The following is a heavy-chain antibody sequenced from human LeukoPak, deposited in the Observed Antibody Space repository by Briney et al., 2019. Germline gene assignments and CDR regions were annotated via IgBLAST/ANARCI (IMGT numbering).Heavy chain of an antibody. CDR2: INPSGGST. D-gene: IGHD3/OR15-3a*01. Sequence: GASVKVSCKASGYTFTSYYMHWVRQAPGQGLEWMGKINPSGGSTSYAQKFQGRVTMTRDTSTSTAYMELSSLRSEDTAVYYCATVAPEDYYFDYWGQGTLVTVSS. V-gene: IGHV1-46*01. CDR1: GYTFTSYY. J-gene: IGHJ4*02. CDR3: ATVAPEDYYFDY.